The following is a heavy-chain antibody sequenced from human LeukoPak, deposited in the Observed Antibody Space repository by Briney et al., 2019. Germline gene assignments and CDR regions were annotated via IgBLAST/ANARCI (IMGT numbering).Heavy chain of an antibody. Sequence: PGGSLRLSCAASGFSLSRYDMHWVRHPTGGGLEWVSTISPAGRTYYPDSVKGRFTISRENAKNSLFLQMNNLRAGDTAVYFCASEESRGVYGMDVWGQGTTVTVSS. D-gene: IGHD3-10*01. V-gene: IGHV3-13*01. CDR3: ASEESRGVYGMDV. CDR2: ISPAGRT. J-gene: IGHJ6*02. CDR1: GFSLSRYD.